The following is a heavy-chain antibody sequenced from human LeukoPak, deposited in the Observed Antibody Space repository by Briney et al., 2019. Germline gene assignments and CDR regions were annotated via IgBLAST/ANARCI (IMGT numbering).Heavy chain of an antibody. J-gene: IGHJ5*02. CDR3: ARVYYDFWSGYSPYNWFGP. CDR2: IYHSGST. D-gene: IGHD3-3*01. CDR1: GYSISSGYY. Sequence: SETLSLTCTVSGYSISSGYYWGWIRQPPGKGLEWIGSIYHSGSTYYNPSLKSRVTISVDTSKNQFSLKLSSVTAADTAVYYCARVYYDFWSGYSPYNWFGPWGQGTLVTVSS. V-gene: IGHV4-38-2*02.